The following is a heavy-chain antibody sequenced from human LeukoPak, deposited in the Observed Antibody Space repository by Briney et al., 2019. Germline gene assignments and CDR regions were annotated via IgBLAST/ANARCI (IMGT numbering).Heavy chain of an antibody. CDR1: GFTFDDYA. D-gene: IGHD4-17*01. Sequence: GGSLRLSCAASGFTFDDYAMHWVRQAPGKGLEWVSLISWDGGSTYYADSVKGRFTISRDNSKNSLYLQMNSLRAEDTALYYCTKVQPYGDWGVLDYWGLGTLVTVSS. CDR2: ISWDGGST. J-gene: IGHJ4*02. V-gene: IGHV3-43D*03. CDR3: TKVQPYGDWGVLDY.